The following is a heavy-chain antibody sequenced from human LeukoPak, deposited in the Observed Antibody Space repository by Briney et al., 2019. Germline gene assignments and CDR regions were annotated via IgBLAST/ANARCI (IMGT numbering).Heavy chain of an antibody. J-gene: IGHJ5*02. D-gene: IGHD2-15*01. CDR2: IYYSGST. V-gene: IGHV4-31*03. CDR1: GGSISSGGYY. Sequence: SETLSLTCTVSGGSISSGGYYWSWIRQHPGKGLEWIGYIYYSGSTYYNPSLKSRVTISVDTSKNQFSLKLSSVTAADTAVYYCATESPRYCSGGSCYPNWFDPWGQGTLVTVSS. CDR3: ATESPRYCSGGSCYPNWFDP.